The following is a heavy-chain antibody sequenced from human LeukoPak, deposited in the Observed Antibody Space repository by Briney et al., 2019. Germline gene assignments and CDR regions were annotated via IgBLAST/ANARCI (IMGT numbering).Heavy chain of an antibody. CDR3: ARGTPHQRFDY. CDR1: GYRFTDYW. V-gene: IGHV1-2*02. J-gene: IGHJ4*02. CDR2: IRPKTGDA. Sequence: ASVKVSCRAIGYRFTDYWLHWVRQAPGQGPEWMGYIRPKTGDADYARVFQGRVVMTRDMSTNTAYIELTGLTSDDTAVYYCARGTPHQRFDYWGQGTLVIVSS. D-gene: IGHD2-2*01.